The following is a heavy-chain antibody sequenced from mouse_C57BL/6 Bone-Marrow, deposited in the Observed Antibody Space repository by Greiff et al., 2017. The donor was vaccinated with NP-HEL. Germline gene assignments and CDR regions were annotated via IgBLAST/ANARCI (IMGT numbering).Heavy chain of an antibody. CDR1: GYSITSGYY. Sequence: EVKLQESGPGLVKPSQSLSLTCSVTGYSITSGYYWNWIRQFPGNKLEWMGYISYDGSNNYNPSLKNRISITRDTSKNQFFLKLNSVTTEDTAAYYCARRSVYAMDYWGQGTSVTVSS. V-gene: IGHV3-6*01. CDR3: ARRSVYAMDY. J-gene: IGHJ4*01. D-gene: IGHD3-1*01. CDR2: ISYDGSN.